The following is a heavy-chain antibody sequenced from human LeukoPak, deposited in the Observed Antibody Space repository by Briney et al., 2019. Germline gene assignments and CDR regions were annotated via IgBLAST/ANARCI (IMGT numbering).Heavy chain of an antibody. CDR3: ARRLLQIPGFDY. J-gene: IGHJ4*02. D-gene: IGHD5-24*01. Sequence: GESLNPSWKGSGYIYTSYWIGWVRQMPGKGLEWVGIIYPGGSDTRYSPSFQGQVTISADKSISTAYLQWSSLKASDTAMYYCARRLLQIPGFDYWGQGSLVTVCS. CDR1: GYIYTSYW. V-gene: IGHV5-51*01. CDR2: IYPGGSDT.